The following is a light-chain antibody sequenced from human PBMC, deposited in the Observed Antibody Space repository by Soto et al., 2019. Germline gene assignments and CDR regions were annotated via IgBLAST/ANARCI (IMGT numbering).Light chain of an antibody. CDR2: GAS. J-gene: IGKJ1*01. Sequence: EIVLTQSPGTLSLSPGERATLSCRASQSVSSSHLAWYQQKPGQAPRLLIYGASTRPTGIPDRFSGSGSGTDFTLTISRLEPEDFATYYCQQFHSFSRTFGQGTKVDIK. CDR3: QQFHSFSRT. CDR1: QSVSSSH. V-gene: IGKV3-20*01.